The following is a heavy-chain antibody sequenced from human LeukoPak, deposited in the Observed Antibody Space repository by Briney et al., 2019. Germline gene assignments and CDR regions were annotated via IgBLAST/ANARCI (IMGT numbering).Heavy chain of an antibody. CDR1: GFSLSTSGVG. J-gene: IGHJ4*02. D-gene: IGHD3-3*01. V-gene: IGHV2-5*01. CDR3: AHAVYDYDFWSGYYGGFDY. Sequence: SGPTLVKPTQTLTLTCTFSGFSLSTSGVGVGWIRQPPGKALEWLALIYWNDDKRYSPSLKSRLTITKDTSKNQVVLTMTNMDPVDTATYYCAHAVYDYDFWSGYYGGFDYWGQGTLVTVSS. CDR2: IYWNDDK.